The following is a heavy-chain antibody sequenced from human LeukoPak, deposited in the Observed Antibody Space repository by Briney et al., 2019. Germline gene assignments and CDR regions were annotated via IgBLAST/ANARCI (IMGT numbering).Heavy chain of an antibody. CDR2: IYTSGST. Sequence: PSETLSLTCTVSGGSISSGSYYWSWIRQPAGKGLEWIGRIYTSGSTNYNPSLKSRVTISVDTSKNQFSLKLSSVTAADTAVYYCAREYGSGSQFDPWGQGTLVTVSS. D-gene: IGHD3-10*01. V-gene: IGHV4-61*02. CDR3: AREYGSGSQFDP. J-gene: IGHJ5*02. CDR1: GGSISSGSYY.